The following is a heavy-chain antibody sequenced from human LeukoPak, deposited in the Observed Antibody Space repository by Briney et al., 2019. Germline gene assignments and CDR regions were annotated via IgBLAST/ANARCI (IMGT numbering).Heavy chain of an antibody. CDR2: IYYSGST. CDR3: ARGVVTAHQTFDF. V-gene: IGHV4-39*01. D-gene: IGHD2-21*02. CDR1: GGSISSSSYY. J-gene: IGHJ4*02. Sequence: SETLSLTCTVSGGSISSSSYYWGWIRQPPGKGLEWIGSIYYSGSTYYNPSLKSRVTISVDTSKNQFSLKLNSVTAADTAVYYCARGVVTAHQTFDFWGQGTLVTVSS.